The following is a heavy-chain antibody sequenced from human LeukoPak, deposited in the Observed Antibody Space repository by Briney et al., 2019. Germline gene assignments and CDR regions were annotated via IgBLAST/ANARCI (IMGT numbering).Heavy chain of an antibody. Sequence: GGSLRLSCAASGFTFSSYAMHWVRQAPGKGLEWVAVISYDGSNKYYADSVKGRLTISRDNSKNTLYLQMNSLRAEDTAVYYCARDLSPYYDSSGYLIWGQGTLVTVSS. CDR3: ARDLSPYYDSSGYLI. V-gene: IGHV3-30-3*01. CDR2: ISYDGSNK. CDR1: GFTFSSYA. D-gene: IGHD3-22*01. J-gene: IGHJ4*02.